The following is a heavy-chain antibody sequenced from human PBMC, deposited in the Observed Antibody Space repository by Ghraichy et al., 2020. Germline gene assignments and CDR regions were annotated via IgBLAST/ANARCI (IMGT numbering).Heavy chain of an antibody. CDR3: ARTSIAARSSFDY. D-gene: IGHD6-6*01. CDR2: IYYSGST. Sequence: SETLSLTCTISGGSISSYYWSWIRQPPGKGLEWIGYIYYSGSTNYNPSLKSRVTISVDTSKNQFSLKLSSVTAADTAVYYCARTSIAARSSFDYWGQGTLVTVSS. J-gene: IGHJ4*02. CDR1: GGSISSYY. V-gene: IGHV4-59*08.